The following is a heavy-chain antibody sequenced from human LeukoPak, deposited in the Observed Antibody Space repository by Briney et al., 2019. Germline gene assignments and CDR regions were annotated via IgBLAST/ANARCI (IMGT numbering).Heavy chain of an antibody. J-gene: IGHJ4*02. Sequence: PSETLSLTCTVSGGSISSYYWSCIRQPAGKGLEWMGRIYTSGSTNYNPSLKSRVTMSVDTSKNQCSLKLSSVTAADTDVYSCARGQGDYWGQGTLVTVSS. CDR2: IYTSGST. D-gene: IGHD3-10*01. CDR1: GGSISSYY. V-gene: IGHV4-4*07. CDR3: ARGQGDY.